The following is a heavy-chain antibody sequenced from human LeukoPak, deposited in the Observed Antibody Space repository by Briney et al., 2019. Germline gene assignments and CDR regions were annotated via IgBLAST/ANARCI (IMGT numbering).Heavy chain of an antibody. J-gene: IGHJ2*01. CDR1: GGSISSSSYY. CDR2: IYYSGST. V-gene: IGHV4-39*01. Sequence: SETLSLTCTVSGGSISSSSYYWGWIRQPPGKGLEWIGSIYYSGSTYYNPSLKSRVTISVDTSKNQFSLKLSSVTAADTAVYYCARGKANYWYFDLWGRGTLVTVSS. D-gene: IGHD4/OR15-4a*01. CDR3: ARGKANYWYFDL.